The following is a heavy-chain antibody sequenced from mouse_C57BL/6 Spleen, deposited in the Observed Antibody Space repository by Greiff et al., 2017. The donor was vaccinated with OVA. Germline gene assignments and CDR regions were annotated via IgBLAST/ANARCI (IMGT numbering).Heavy chain of an antibody. D-gene: IGHD1-1*01. CDR3: ARSFITTVVSYTIDY. CDR2: IDPSDSET. J-gene: IGHJ2*01. V-gene: IGHV1-52*01. Sequence: QVQLQQPGAELVRPGSSVKLSCKASGYTFTSYWMHWVKQRPIQGLEWIGNIDPSDSETHYNQKFKDKATLTVDKSSHTAYLQLSRLTSEDSAVYDCARSFITTVVSYTIDYWGQGTTLTVSS. CDR1: GYTFTSYW.